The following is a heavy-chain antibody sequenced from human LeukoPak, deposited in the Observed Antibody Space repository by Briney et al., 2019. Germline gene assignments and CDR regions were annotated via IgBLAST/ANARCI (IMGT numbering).Heavy chain of an antibody. J-gene: IGHJ6*03. CDR2: IYYSGST. V-gene: IGHV4-59*01. Sequence: SETLSLTCTVSGGSISSYYWSWIRQPPGKGLEWIGYIYYSGSTNYNPSLKSRVTISVDTSKNQFSLKLSSVTAADTAVYYCARQQQVSMGWSSYYYYYYYMDVWGKGTMVTISS. CDR1: GGSISSYY. CDR3: ARQQQVSMGWSSYYYYYYYMDV. D-gene: IGHD2/OR15-2a*01.